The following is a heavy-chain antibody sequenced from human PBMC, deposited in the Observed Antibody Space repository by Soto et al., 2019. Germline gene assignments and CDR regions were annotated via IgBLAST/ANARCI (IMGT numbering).Heavy chain of an antibody. CDR1: GFTFDDST. J-gene: IGHJ6*02. CDR3: AKDREGSSGWYGMDV. V-gene: IGHV3-43*01. CDR2: ITGDGGST. D-gene: IGHD3-22*01. Sequence: TGGSLRLSCAAFGFTFDDSTMHWVRQAPGRGLEWVSLITGDGGSTHYADSVKGRFTVSRDNSKNSLYLQMNSLRSEDTALYYCAKDREGSSGWYGMDVWGQGTTVTVSS.